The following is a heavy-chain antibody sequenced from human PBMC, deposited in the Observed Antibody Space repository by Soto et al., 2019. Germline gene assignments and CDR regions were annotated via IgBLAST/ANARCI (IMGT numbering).Heavy chain of an antibody. CDR3: AVGYYYDSSGYYYDAFDI. J-gene: IGHJ3*02. D-gene: IGHD3-22*01. Sequence: GGSLRLSCAASRFTFSSYEMNWGRQAPGKGLEWVSYISSSGSTIYYADSVKGRFTISRDNAKNSLYLQMNSLRAEDTAVYYCAVGYYYDSSGYYYDAFDIWGQGTMVTVSS. CDR1: RFTFSSYE. V-gene: IGHV3-48*03. CDR2: ISSSGSTI.